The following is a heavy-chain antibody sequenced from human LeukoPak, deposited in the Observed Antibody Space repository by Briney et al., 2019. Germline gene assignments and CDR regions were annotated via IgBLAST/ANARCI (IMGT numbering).Heavy chain of an antibody. D-gene: IGHD1-1*01. CDR2: IYYSGST. J-gene: IGHJ4*02. V-gene: IGHV4-39*07. CDR3: ARVTTGTVDN. CDR1: GASISSSSYY. Sequence: SETLSLTCTVSGASISSSSYYWGWIRQPLGKGLEWIGSIYYSGSTYHNPSLKSRVTISVDTSKNQFSLKLSSVTAADTAVYYCARVTTGTVDNWGQGTLVTVSS.